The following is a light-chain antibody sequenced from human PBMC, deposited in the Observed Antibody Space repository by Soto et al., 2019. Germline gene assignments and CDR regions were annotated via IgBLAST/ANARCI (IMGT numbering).Light chain of an antibody. V-gene: IGLV2-8*01. CDR1: SGDVGKYNY. J-gene: IGLJ2*01. CDR2: EVT. Sequence: QSALTQPPSASGSPGQSVTISCTGSSGDVGKYNYVSWYQHHPGKAPEVIIHEVTKWPSGVPDRFAGSKSGNTASLTVSGLQPEDEADYYCSSYGGNNNWVFGGGTKLTVL. CDR3: SSYGGNNNWV.